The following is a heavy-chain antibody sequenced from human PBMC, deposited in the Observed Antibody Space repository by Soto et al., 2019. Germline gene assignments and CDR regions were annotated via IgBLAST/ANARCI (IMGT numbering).Heavy chain of an antibody. D-gene: IGHD7-27*01. CDR2: ISYDGSNK. CDR1: GFTFSSYG. V-gene: IGHV3-30*18. Sequence: QVQLVESGGGVVQPGRSLRLSCAASGFTFSSYGMHWVRQAPGKGLEWVAVISYDGSNKHYADSVKGRFTISRDNSKNTLYLQMNSLRAEDTAVYYCAKLGWDVWGQGTTVTVSS. J-gene: IGHJ6*02. CDR3: AKLGWDV.